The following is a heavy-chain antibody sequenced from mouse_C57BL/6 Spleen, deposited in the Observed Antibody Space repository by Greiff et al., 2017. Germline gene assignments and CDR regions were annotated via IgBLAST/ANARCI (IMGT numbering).Heavy chain of an antibody. CDR1: GYTFTSYW. CDR2: INPSNGGT. CDR3: ARAPPYYYGSSYWYFDV. D-gene: IGHD1-1*01. Sequence: VQLQQPGTELVKPGASVKLSCKASGYTFTSYWMHWVKQRPGQGLEWIGNINPSNGGTNYNEKFKSKATLTVDKSSSTAYMQLSSLTSEDAAVYYCARAPPYYYGSSYWYFDVWGTGTTVTVSS. V-gene: IGHV1-53*01. J-gene: IGHJ1*03.